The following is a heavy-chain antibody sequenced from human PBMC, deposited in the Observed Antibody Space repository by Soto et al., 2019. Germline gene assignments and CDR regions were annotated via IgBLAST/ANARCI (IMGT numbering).Heavy chain of an antibody. CDR1: GGTFSSYV. CDR3: ASHRTPVGHPGPPPLYYHGLDV. CDR2: VIPTFGTT. J-gene: IGHJ6*01. V-gene: IGHV1-69*06. Sequence: QVQLVQSGAEVTKPGSSVKVSCKASGGTFSSYVISWVRQAPGQGLEWMGGVIPTFGTTKYAQDFQGRVTVNAEKSTRTAQMELSRLRSDGTAVYYCASHRTPVGHPGPPPLYYHGLDVWGQGTPVTVPS.